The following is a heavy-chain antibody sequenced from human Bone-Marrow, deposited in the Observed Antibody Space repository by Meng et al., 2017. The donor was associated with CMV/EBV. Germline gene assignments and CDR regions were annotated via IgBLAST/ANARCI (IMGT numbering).Heavy chain of an antibody. CDR1: GFTFSSYS. Sequence: ETLSLTCAASGFTFSSYSMNWVRQAPGKGLEWVSSISSSSSYIYYADSVKGRFTISRDNAKNSLYLQMNSLRVEDTAVYYCAREYQLLSDFDYWGQGTLVTVSS. J-gene: IGHJ4*02. D-gene: IGHD2-2*01. CDR2: ISSSSSYI. CDR3: AREYQLLSDFDY. V-gene: IGHV3-21*01.